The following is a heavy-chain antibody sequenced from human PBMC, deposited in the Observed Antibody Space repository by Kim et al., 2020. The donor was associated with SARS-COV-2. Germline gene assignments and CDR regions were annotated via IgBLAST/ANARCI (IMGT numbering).Heavy chain of an antibody. CDR2: LPYSGRT. D-gene: IGHD4-17*01. V-gene: IGHV4-39*01. CDR1: GGSISSSISY. Sequence: SETLSHTCSVSGGSISSSISYWGWIRQPPGKGLEWIGSLPYSGRTYYNPSLKSRVTISVDTSKNQFSLNLSSVTAADTAVYYCAGLYAYNCFDPWGQGTLVTVSS. J-gene: IGHJ5*02. CDR3: AGLYAYNCFDP.